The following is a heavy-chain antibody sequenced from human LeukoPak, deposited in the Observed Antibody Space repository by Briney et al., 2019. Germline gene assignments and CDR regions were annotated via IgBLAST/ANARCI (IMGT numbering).Heavy chain of an antibody. J-gene: IGHJ4*02. CDR2: MNPNSGNT. CDR1: GYTFTSYD. CDR3: ARGGLGYCSSTSCYIIDX. V-gene: IGHV1-8*03. Sequence: ASVKVSCKASGYTFTSYDINWVRQATGQGLEWMGWMNPNSGNTGYAQKFQGRVTITRNTSISTAYMELSSLRSEDTAVYYCARGGLGYCSSTSCYIIDXXGQGTLVTV. D-gene: IGHD2-2*02.